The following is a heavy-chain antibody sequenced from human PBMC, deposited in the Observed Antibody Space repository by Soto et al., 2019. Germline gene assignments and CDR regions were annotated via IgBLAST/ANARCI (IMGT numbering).Heavy chain of an antibody. D-gene: IGHD3-3*01. CDR3: ATNFWSAQ. CDR1: GFIFRNYA. Sequence: GGSLRLSCAASGFIFRNYAMSWVRQAPGKGLEWVSVIYSGGSTYYADSVKGRFTISRDNSKNTLYLQMNSLRAEDTAVYYCATNFWSAQWGQGTLVTVS. CDR2: IYSGGST. V-gene: IGHV3-53*01. J-gene: IGHJ4*02.